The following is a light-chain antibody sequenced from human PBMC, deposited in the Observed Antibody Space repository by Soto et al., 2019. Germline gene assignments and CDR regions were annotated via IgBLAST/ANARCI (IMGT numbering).Light chain of an antibody. J-gene: IGKJ4*01. CDR2: AAN. CDR3: QQTNSFPLT. Sequence: DIQMTQSPSSVSASVGDRVTITCRASQDISSWLAWYRQKPGKAPELLIYAANGLQTGVPSRFSGSGSGTDFTLTSRSLQSEDFATYYCQQTNSFPLTFGGGTKVDIK. CDR1: QDISSW. V-gene: IGKV1D-12*01.